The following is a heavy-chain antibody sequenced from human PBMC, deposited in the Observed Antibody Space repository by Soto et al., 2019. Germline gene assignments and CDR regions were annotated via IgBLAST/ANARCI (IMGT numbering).Heavy chain of an antibody. Sequence: QVQLVQSGAEVKKPGSSVKVSCKASGGTFSSYTISWVRQAPGQGLEWMGRIIPILGIANYAQKFQGRVTXTXXKSTSTAYMELSSLRSEDTAVYYCDMITCGGVYPHWGQGTLVTVSS. CDR1: GGTFSSYT. CDR2: IIPILGIA. D-gene: IGHD3-16*01. J-gene: IGHJ4*02. V-gene: IGHV1-69*02. CDR3: DMITCGGVYPH.